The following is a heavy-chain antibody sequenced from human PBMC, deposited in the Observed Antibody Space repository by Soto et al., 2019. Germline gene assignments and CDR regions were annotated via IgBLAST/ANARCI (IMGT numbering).Heavy chain of an antibody. CDR2: IIPILGIA. Sequence: QVQLVQSGAEVKKPGSSVKVSCKASGGTFSSYTISWVRQAPGQGLEWMGRIIPILGIANYAQKFQGRVTITADKSTSTAYMELSSLRSEDTAVYYCAGVGGSYSYYYYGMDVWGQGTTVTVSS. V-gene: IGHV1-69*02. J-gene: IGHJ6*02. CDR3: AGVGGSYSYYYYGMDV. D-gene: IGHD1-26*01. CDR1: GGTFSSYT.